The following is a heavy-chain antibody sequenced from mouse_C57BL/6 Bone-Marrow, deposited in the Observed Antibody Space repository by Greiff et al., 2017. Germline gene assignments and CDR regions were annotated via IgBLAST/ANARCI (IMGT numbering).Heavy chain of an antibody. D-gene: IGHD1-1*01. CDR1: GYTFTSYG. V-gene: IGHV1-81*01. J-gene: IGHJ2*01. CDR2: IYPRSGNT. CDR3: ARSGTTVVATDY. Sequence: QVQLQQSGAELARPGASVKLSCKASGYTFTSYGISWVKQRTGQGLEWIGEIYPRSGNTYYNEKFKGKATLTADKSSSTAYMELRSLTSEDSAVYFCARSGTTVVATDYGGQGTTLTVAS.